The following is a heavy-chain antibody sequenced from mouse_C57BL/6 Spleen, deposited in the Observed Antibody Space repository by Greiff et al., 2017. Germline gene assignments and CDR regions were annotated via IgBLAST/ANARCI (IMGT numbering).Heavy chain of an antibody. J-gene: IGHJ2*01. CDR3: ARNYDGYFDY. Sequence: QVQLKQSGAELVRPGSSVKLSCKASGYTFTSYWMHWVKQRPIQGLEWIGNIDPSDSETHYNQKFKDKATLTVDKSSSTAYMQLSSLTSEDSAVYYCARNYDGYFDYWGQGTTLTVSS. D-gene: IGHD1-1*01. V-gene: IGHV1-52*01. CDR1: GYTFTSYW. CDR2: IDPSDSET.